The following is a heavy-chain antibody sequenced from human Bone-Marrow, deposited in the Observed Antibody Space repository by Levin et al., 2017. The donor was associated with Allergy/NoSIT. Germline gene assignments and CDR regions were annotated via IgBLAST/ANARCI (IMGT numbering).Heavy chain of an antibody. Sequence: ASVKVSCKTSGYTFTNYGINWVRQAPGQGLEWMGWISTYVGKANYAQKFQGRVTLTTDTSTTTAYMEMKSLTSDDTAVYYCARDVGGSLDDYWGQGSLVTVSS. V-gene: IGHV1-18*01. J-gene: IGHJ4*02. CDR1: GYTFTNYG. CDR2: ISTYVGKA. D-gene: IGHD6-13*01. CDR3: ARDVGGSLDDY.